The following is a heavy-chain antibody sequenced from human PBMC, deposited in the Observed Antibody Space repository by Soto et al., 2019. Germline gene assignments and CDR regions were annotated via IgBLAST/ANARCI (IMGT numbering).Heavy chain of an antibody. J-gene: IGHJ6*02. V-gene: IGHV4-39*01. CDR1: GGSISSSSYY. CDR2: IFYSGST. Sequence: QLQLQESGPGLVKPSETLSLTCTVSGGSISSSSYYWGWIRQPPGKGLEWIGSIFYSGSTYYNPSLKSRFTVSVDTSKNQVSLRLSSVTAADTAVYYCARHLTYCSAGSCYSDFPYYGMDVWGQGTTVTVSS. CDR3: ARHLTYCSAGSCYSDFPYYGMDV. D-gene: IGHD2-15*01.